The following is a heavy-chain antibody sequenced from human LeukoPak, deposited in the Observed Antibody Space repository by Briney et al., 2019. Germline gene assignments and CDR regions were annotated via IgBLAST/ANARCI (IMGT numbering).Heavy chain of an antibody. CDR3: ARVGRGGYSYGYWFDP. CDR2: INHSGST. V-gene: IGHV4-34*01. D-gene: IGHD5-18*01. Sequence: PSETLSLTCAVYGGSFSGYYWSWIRQPPGKGLEWIGEINHSGSTNYNPSLKSRVTISVDTSKNQFSLKLSSVTAADTAVYYCARVGRGGYSYGYWFDPWGQGTLVTVSS. J-gene: IGHJ5*02. CDR1: GGSFSGYY.